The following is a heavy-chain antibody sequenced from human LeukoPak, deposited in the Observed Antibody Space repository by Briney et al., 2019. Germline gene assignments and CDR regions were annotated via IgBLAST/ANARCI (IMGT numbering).Heavy chain of an antibody. D-gene: IGHD3-9*01. V-gene: IGHV4-4*02. CDR3: GKTDIYFNPIDY. CDR2: IHRDGRT. J-gene: IGHJ4*02. Sequence: PSGTLSLTCAVSGVSISSSEWWIWVRQPPGQGLEWIGEIHRDGRTRYSPSLKSRVTMSIDYSKNQFSLKVSSVTAADTAIYYCGKTDIYFNPIDYWGPGSLVTVSS. CDR1: GVSISSSEW.